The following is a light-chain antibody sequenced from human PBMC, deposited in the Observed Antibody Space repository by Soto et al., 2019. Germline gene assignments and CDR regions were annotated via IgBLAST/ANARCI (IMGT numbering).Light chain of an antibody. CDR3: QQYDHLPT. J-gene: IGKJ4*01. CDR1: QDISNY. Sequence: DIQMTQSPSSLSTSIGDRVTITCQASQDISNYLNWYQQKPGKAPKLLIYDASNLETGVPSRFSGSGSGTDVTLTITSLQPEDIATYYCQQYDHLPTFGGGTKVEIK. CDR2: DAS. V-gene: IGKV1-33*01.